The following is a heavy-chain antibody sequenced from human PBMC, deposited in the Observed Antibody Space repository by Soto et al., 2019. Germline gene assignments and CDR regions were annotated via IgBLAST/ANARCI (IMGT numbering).Heavy chain of an antibody. J-gene: IGHJ6*03. CDR3: WIAREILRFLEWLLTLLWFGELLSLGSYYYYYMDV. CDR1: GFTFSSYA. V-gene: IGHV3-23*01. Sequence: GGSLRLSCAASGFTFSSYAMSWVRQAPGKGLEWVSAISGSGGSTYYADSVKGRFTISRDNSKNTLYLQMNSLRAEDTAVYYFWIAREILRFLEWLLTLLWFGELLSLGSYYYYYMDVWGKGTTVTVSS. CDR2: ISGSGGST. D-gene: IGHD3-10*01.